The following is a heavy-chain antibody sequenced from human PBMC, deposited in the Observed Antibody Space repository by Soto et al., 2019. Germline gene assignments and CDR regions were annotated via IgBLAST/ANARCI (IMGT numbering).Heavy chain of an antibody. V-gene: IGHV3-23*01. J-gene: IGHJ4*02. CDR3: ASHMSPVTTSLDY. CDR1: GFTFSDYA. D-gene: IGHD4-17*01. CDR2: ISGDGGST. Sequence: EVQLLESGGGLVQPGGSLRLSCAASGFTFSDYAMTWVRQAPGKGLEWVSVISGDGGSTYYADAVKGRFTISRDNSKNTLYLPMSSLRAEGTPVYYFASHMSPVTTSLDYWGQGGLVTVSS.